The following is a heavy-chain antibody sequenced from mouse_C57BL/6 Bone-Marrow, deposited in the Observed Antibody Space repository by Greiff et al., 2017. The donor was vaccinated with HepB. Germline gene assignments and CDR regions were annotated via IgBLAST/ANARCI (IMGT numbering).Heavy chain of an antibody. Sequence: VQLQQSGPVLVKPGASVKMSCKASGYTFTDYYMNWVKQSHGKSLEWIGVINPYNGGTSYNQKFKGKATLTVDKSSSTAYMELNSLTSEDSAVYYCLYGSSYDYAMDYWGQGTSVTVSS. V-gene: IGHV1-19*01. J-gene: IGHJ4*01. D-gene: IGHD1-1*01. CDR1: GYTFTDYY. CDR2: INPYNGGT. CDR3: LYGSSYDYAMDY.